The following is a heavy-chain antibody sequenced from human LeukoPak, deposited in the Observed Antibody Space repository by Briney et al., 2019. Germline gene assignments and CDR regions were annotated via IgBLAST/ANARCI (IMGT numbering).Heavy chain of an antibody. CDR2: INTDSSDI. CDR1: GFTFSRYA. Sequence: PGGSLRLSCAASGFTFSRYAMNWVRQAPGKGLEWVSYINTDSSDIHYADSVKGRFTISRDNARNTLYLQLSSLRAEDSAVYYCARDTFHPGLIDSWGQGTQVTVSS. V-gene: IGHV3-21*05. CDR3: ARDTFHPGLIDS. D-gene: IGHD2-21*01. J-gene: IGHJ4*02.